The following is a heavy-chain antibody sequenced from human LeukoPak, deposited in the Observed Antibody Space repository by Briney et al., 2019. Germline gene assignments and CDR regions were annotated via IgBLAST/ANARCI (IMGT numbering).Heavy chain of an antibody. CDR2: INHSGST. CDR1: GGSFSGYY. Sequence: SETLSLTCPVYGGSFSGYYWSWIRQPPGKGLEWIGEINHSGSTNYNPSLKSRVTISVDTSKNQFSLKLSSVTGADTAVYYCARQDDWTSKDYWGQGTLVAVSS. J-gene: IGHJ4*02. D-gene: IGHD3-9*01. V-gene: IGHV4-34*01. CDR3: ARQDDWTSKDY.